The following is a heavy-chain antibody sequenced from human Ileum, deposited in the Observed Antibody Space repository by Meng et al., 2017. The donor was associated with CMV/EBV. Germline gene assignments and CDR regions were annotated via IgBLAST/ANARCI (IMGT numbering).Heavy chain of an antibody. CDR3: AREEGYCSSTSCYLGGWFDP. V-gene: IGHV1-2*02. J-gene: IGHJ5*02. CDR1: GYTFTSTG. Sequence: ASVKVSCKASGYTFTSTGITWVRQAPGQGLEWMGWISTYSGDTNYAQKFQGRVTMTRDTSISTAYMELSRLRSDDTAVYYCAREEGYCSSTSCYLGGWFDPWGQGTLVTVSS. CDR2: ISTYSGDT. D-gene: IGHD2-2*01.